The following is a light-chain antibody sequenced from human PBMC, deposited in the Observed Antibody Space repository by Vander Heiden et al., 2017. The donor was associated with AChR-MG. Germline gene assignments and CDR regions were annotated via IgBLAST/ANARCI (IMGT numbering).Light chain of an antibody. J-gene: IGKJ2*01. CDR2: DAS. CDR1: QSVSSY. CDR3: QQRSNWPPYT. V-gene: IGKV3-11*01. Sequence: DIVLTQSPATLSLSPGERATLSCRASQSVSSYLAWYQQKPGQAPRLLIYDASNRATGIPARFSGSGSGTDFTLTISSLEPEDFAVYYGQQRSNWPPYTFGQGTKLEIK.